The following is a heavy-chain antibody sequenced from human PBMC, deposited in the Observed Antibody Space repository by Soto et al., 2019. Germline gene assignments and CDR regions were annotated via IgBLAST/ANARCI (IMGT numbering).Heavy chain of an antibody. CDR2: ISSSSSYI. D-gene: IGHD3-10*01. CDR1: GFTFSSYS. J-gene: IGHJ6*02. CDR3: AIHGGDYGMDV. V-gene: IGHV3-21*01. Sequence: GESLRLSCAASGFTFSSYSMNWGRQAPGKGLEWVSSISSSSSYIYYADSVKGRFTISRDNAKNSLYLQMNSLRAEDTAVYYCAIHGGDYGMDVWGQGTTVTVSS.